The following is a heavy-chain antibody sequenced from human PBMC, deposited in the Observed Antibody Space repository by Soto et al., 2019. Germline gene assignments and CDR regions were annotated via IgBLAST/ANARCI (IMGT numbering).Heavy chain of an antibody. CDR1: GFTFDDYA. D-gene: IGHD3-10*01. J-gene: IGHJ1*01. V-gene: IGHV3-9*01. Sequence: PGGSLRLSCAASGFTFDDYAMHWVRQAPGKGLEWVSGISWNRGSIGYAESVKGRFTISRDNAKNYLYLQMNSLRAEDTALYYCAKDFNPASDYGLFLFQHWGQGTLVTVS. CDR2: ISWNRGSI. CDR3: AKDFNPASDYGLFLFQH.